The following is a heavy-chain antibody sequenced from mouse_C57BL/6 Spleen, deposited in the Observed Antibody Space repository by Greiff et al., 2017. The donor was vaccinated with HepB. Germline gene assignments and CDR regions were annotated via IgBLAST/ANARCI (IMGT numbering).Heavy chain of an antibody. CDR1: GYTFTDYY. D-gene: IGHD2-3*01. CDR2: IYPGSGNT. J-gene: IGHJ2*01. Sequence: QVQLQQSGAELVRPGASVKLSCKASGYTFTDYYINWVKQRPGQGLEWIARIYPGSGNTYYSEKFKGKATLTAEKSSSTAYMQLSSLTSEDSAVYFCARSTYDGYYFDYWGQGTTLTVSS. CDR3: ARSTYDGYYFDY. V-gene: IGHV1-76*01.